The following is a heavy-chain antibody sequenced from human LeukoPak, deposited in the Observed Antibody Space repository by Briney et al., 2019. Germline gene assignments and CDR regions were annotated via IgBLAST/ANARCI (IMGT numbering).Heavy chain of an antibody. D-gene: IGHD3-16*01. J-gene: IGHJ4*02. Sequence: PGGSLRLSCAASGFTFSSYGMHWVRQAPGKGLEWVAVISYDGGNKYYADSVKGRFTISRDNSKNTLYLQMNSLRAEDTAVYYCAKDIMITFGGVIDYWGQGTLVTVSS. CDR1: GFTFSSYG. CDR2: ISYDGGNK. V-gene: IGHV3-30*18. CDR3: AKDIMITFGGVIDY.